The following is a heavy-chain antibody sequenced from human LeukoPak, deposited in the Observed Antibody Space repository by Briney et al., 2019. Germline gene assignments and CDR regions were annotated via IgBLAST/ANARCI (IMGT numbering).Heavy chain of an antibody. Sequence: ASVKVSCKASGYTFTSYGISWVRQAPGQGLEWMGWISAYNGNTNYAQKFQGRVTMTRDTSISTAYMELSRLRSDDTAVYYCARVQGRSMIGDWGQGTLVTVSS. CDR1: GYTFTSYG. CDR3: ARVQGRSMIGD. CDR2: ISAYNGNT. J-gene: IGHJ4*02. V-gene: IGHV1-18*01. D-gene: IGHD3-22*01.